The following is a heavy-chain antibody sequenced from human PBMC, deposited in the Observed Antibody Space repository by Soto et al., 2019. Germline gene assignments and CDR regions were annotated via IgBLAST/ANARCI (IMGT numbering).Heavy chain of an antibody. J-gene: IGHJ3*02. CDR1: GGTFSTYS. D-gene: IGHD2-21*01. CDR3: TIGSWSGEVFDI. V-gene: IGHV1-69*02. CDR2: IIPMLGIA. Sequence: QVQLVQSGAEVKTPGSAVKVSCKDSGGTFSTYSMFWVRQAPGQGLEWMGRIIPMLGIANYAQKFQGRVTITAGKSTGTAYMELSSLRSEDTALYYCTIGSWSGEVFDIWGQGTMVTVSS.